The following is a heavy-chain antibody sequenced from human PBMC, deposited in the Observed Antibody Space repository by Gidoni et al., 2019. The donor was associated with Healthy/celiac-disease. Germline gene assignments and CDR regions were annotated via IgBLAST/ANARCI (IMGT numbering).Heavy chain of an antibody. CDR1: GFTFSSYE. V-gene: IGHV3-48*03. J-gene: IGHJ4*02. Sequence: EVQLVESGGGLVQPGGSLRLSCAASGFTFSSYEMNWVRQAPGKGLEWVSYISSSGSTLYYADSVKGRFTISRDNAKNSLYLQMNSLRAEDTAVYYCARDRVGSSSWYFNPRSFDYWGQGTLVTVSS. D-gene: IGHD6-13*01. CDR3: ARDRVGSSSWYFNPRSFDY. CDR2: ISSSGSTL.